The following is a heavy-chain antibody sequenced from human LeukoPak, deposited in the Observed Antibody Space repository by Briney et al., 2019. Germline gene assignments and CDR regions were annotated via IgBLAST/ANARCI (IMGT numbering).Heavy chain of an antibody. J-gene: IGHJ4*02. CDR2: ISAYTGKT. CDR3: ARGDGYCSGGSCMIFDY. CDR1: GYTFTNYG. V-gene: IGHV1-18*01. D-gene: IGHD2-15*01. Sequence: ASVKVSCKASGYTFTNYGITWVRQASGQGIEWMGWISAYTGKTNSAQKLQGRVTMTTDTSTSTCYMELRSLRSDDTAVYYCARGDGYCSGGSCMIFDYWGQGTLVTVSS.